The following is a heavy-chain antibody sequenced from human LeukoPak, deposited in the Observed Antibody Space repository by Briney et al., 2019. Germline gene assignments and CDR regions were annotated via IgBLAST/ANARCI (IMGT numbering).Heavy chain of an antibody. CDR2: ISSSSSYI. V-gene: IGHV3-21*01. Sequence: GGSLRLSCAASGFTFSSYSMTWVRQAPGKGLEWVSSISSSSSYIYYADSVKGRFTISRDNAKNSLYLQMNSLRAEDTAVYYCAREPGIAAAGIDAFDIWGQGTMVTVSS. D-gene: IGHD6-13*01. J-gene: IGHJ3*02. CDR1: GFTFSSYS. CDR3: AREPGIAAAGIDAFDI.